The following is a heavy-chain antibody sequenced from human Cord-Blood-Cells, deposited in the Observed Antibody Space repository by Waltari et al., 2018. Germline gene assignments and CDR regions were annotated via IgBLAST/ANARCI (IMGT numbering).Heavy chain of an antibody. CDR2: TNPNSGST. CDR3: ARDPSIAVAGTGYFDY. CDR1: GYTFTGYY. J-gene: IGHJ4*02. D-gene: IGHD6-19*01. Sequence: QVQLVQSGAEVKKPGASVKVSCKASGYTFTGYYMHWVRQAPGQGLEWRGWTNPNSGSTNNAQKFQGWVTMTRDTSISTAYMELSRLRSDDTAVYYCARDPSIAVAGTGYFDYWGQGTLVTVSS. V-gene: IGHV1-2*04.